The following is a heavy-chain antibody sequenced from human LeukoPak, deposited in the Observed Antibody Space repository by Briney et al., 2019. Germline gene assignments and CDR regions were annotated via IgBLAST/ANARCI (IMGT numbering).Heavy chain of an antibody. CDR2: IYYSGST. D-gene: IGHD3-22*01. CDR1: GGSLSGYY. V-gene: IGHV4-31*03. Sequence: SETLSLTCTVSGGSLSGYYWSWIRQHPGKGLEWIGYIYYSGSTYYNPSLKSRVTISVDTSKNQFSLKLSSVTAADTAVYYCARCHYYDSSGYYPSWFDPWGQGTLVTVSS. J-gene: IGHJ5*02. CDR3: ARCHYYDSSGYYPSWFDP.